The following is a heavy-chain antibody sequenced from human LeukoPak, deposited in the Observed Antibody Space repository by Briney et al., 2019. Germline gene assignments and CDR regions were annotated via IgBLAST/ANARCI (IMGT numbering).Heavy chain of an antibody. CDR2: IKSKTDGGTT. J-gene: IGHJ4*02. V-gene: IGHV3-15*01. CDR3: TILLGYSDYFDY. Sequence: GGSLRLSCAASGFTFNNAWMNWVRQAPGKGLEWVGRIKSKTDGGTTDYAAPVKGRFTISRDDSRNSLYLEMNSLKTEDTAVYYCTILLGYSDYFDYWGQGTLVTVSS. CDR1: GFTFNNAW. D-gene: IGHD5-12*01.